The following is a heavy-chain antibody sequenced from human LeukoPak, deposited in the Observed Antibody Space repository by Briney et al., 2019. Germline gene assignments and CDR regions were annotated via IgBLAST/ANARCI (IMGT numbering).Heavy chain of an antibody. CDR3: ARSPSPYSSGWYFDY. V-gene: IGHV4-34*01. Sequence: PSETLSLTCAVYGGSFSGYYWSWIRQPPGKGLEWIGEINHSGSTNYNPSLKSRVTISVDTSKNQFSLKLSSVTPEDTAVYYCARSPSPYSSGWYFDYWGQGTLVTVSS. CDR2: INHSGST. CDR1: GGSFSGYY. D-gene: IGHD6-19*01. J-gene: IGHJ4*02.